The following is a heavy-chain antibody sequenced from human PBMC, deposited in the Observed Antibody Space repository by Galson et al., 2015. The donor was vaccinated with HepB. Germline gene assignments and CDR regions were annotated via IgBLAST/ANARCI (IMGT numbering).Heavy chain of an antibody. V-gene: IGHV3-30*02. CDR2: IGSDGSTR. CDR1: GFTFCSYA. J-gene: IGHJ4*02. CDR3: ATGADYCFVN. Sequence: LRLSCAASGFTFCSYAMDWVRQVPGKGLEWVAFIGSDGSTRSYADSVKGRFTISRDKSKNTLYVQMDSLRAEDTAVYYCATGADYCFVNWGQGTLVTVSS.